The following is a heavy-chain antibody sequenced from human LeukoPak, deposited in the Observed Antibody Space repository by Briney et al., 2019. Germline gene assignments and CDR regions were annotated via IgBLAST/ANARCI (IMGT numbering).Heavy chain of an antibody. Sequence: KTSETLSLTCTVSGGSISSYYWSWIRQPPGKGLEWIGYIYYSGSTNYNPSLKSRVTISVDTSKNQFSLKLSSVTAADTAVYYCARAVGTYTNYYYYYMDVWGKGTTVTVSS. J-gene: IGHJ6*03. D-gene: IGHD3-10*01. CDR3: ARAVGTYTNYYYYYMDV. CDR1: GGSISSYY. CDR2: IYYSGST. V-gene: IGHV4-59*01.